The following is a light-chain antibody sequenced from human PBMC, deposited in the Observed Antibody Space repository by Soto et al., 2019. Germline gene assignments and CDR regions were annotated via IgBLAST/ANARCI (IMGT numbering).Light chain of an antibody. V-gene: IGLV2-14*01. Sequence: QSVLTQPASVSGSPGQSITISCTGTSSDVGGYNYVSWYQQHPGKAPKLMIYEVSNRPSGVSNRFSGSKSGNTASLTISGLQDEDEADYYCSSYTSSSTAWVFGGGTKVTVL. CDR2: EVS. CDR1: SSDVGGYNY. CDR3: SSYTSSSTAWV. J-gene: IGLJ3*02.